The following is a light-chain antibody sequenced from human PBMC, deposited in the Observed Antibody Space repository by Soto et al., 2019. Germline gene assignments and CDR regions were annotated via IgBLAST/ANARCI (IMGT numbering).Light chain of an antibody. CDR1: ESVGSN. CDR3: PQYKNWPPDRT. J-gene: IGKJ1*01. CDR2: GAS. Sequence: EIVMTQSPATLSMSPGERATLSCRASESVGSNLAWYQLKPGQAPRLLIYGASTMATGIPARFSGSGSGTDFTLTISSLQSEDFAIYFWPQYKNWPPDRTLDQGTKVEIK. V-gene: IGKV3-15*01.